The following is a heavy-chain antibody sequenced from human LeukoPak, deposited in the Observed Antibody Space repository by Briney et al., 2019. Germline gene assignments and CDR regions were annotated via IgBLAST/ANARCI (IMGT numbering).Heavy chain of an antibody. CDR3: ARDHPRLAFDI. CDR1: GGSISSSSYY. CDR2: IYYSGST. J-gene: IGHJ3*02. Sequence: PSETLSLTCTVSGGSISSSSYYWGWIRQPPGKGLEWIGSIYYSGSTYYNPSLKSRVTISVDTSKNQFSLKLSSVTAADTAVYYCARDHPRLAFDIWGQGTMVTVSS. V-gene: IGHV4-39*07.